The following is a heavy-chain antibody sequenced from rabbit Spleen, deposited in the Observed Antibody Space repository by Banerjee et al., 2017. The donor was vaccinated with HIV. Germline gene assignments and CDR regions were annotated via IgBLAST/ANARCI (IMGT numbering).Heavy chain of an antibody. Sequence: QSLEESGGDLVKPGASLTLTCTASGVSFTNNNYMCWVRQAPGKGLEWIGIVAAGSGSTYYANWAKGRFTISKTSSTTVTLQMTSLTAADTATYFCARDPYAGYGGYSYAGGYFNLWGPGTLVTVS. V-gene: IGHV1S40*01. CDR3: ARDPYAGYGGYSYAGGYFNL. D-gene: IGHD8-1*01. CDR2: IVAAGSGST. CDR1: GVSFTNNNY. J-gene: IGHJ4*01.